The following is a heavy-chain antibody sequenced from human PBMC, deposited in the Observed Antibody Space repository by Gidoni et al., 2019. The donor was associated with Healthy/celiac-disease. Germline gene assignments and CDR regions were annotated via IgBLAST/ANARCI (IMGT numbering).Heavy chain of an antibody. J-gene: IGHJ5*02. CDR3: AKDINCSGGSCPSDP. D-gene: IGHD2-15*01. V-gene: IGHV3-9*01. CDR1: GFTFDDYA. CDR2: ISWNSGSI. Sequence: EVQLVESGGGLVQPGRSLRLSCAASGFTFDDYAMPWVRQAPGKGLEWVSGISWNSGSIGYADSVKGRFTISRDNAKNSLYLQMNSLRAEDTALYYCAKDINCSGGSCPSDPWGQGTLVTVSS.